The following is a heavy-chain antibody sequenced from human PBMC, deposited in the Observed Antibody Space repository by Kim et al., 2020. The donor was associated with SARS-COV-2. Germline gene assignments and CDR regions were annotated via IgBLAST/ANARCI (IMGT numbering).Heavy chain of an antibody. CDR2: MNPNSGNT. CDR3: ARGHAWNGDPYCFDY. CDR1: GYTFSSYD. Sequence: ASVKVSCKASGYTFSSYDINWVRQATGQGLEWMGWMNPNSGNTGYAQKFQGRVTMTRNTSTNTAYMDLSSLRSEDTAVYYCARGHAWNGDPYCFDYWGQGTLVTVSS. V-gene: IGHV1-8*01. D-gene: IGHD1-1*01. J-gene: IGHJ4*02.